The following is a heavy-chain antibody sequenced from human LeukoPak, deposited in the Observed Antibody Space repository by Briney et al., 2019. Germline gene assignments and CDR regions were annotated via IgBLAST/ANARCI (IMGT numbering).Heavy chain of an antibody. V-gene: IGHV4-4*07. Sequence: SETLSLTCTVSSGSISSYYWGWVRQPPGKGLEWIGRIYTTGTTQYNPSLKSRVTMSIDTSTNQFSLNLRPVTAADTAVYYCGRQGYTASHYFLDYWSQGTLVAVS. D-gene: IGHD2-2*02. CDR3: GRQGYTASHYFLDY. CDR2: IYTTGTT. J-gene: IGHJ4*02. CDR1: SGSISSYY.